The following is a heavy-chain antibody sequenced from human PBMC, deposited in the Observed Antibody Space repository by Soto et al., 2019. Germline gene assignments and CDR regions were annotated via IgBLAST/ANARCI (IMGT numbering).Heavy chain of an antibody. J-gene: IGHJ4*02. CDR1: GFTFSSYG. CDR2: ISYDGSNK. Sequence: QVQLVESGGGVVQPGRSLRLSCAASGFTFSSYGMHWVRQAPGQGLEWVAVISYDGSNKYYADSVKGRFTISRDNSKNTLYLQMNRLRAEDTAVYYCAKPEGPFDYWGQGTLVTVSS. V-gene: IGHV3-30*18. CDR3: AKPEGPFDY.